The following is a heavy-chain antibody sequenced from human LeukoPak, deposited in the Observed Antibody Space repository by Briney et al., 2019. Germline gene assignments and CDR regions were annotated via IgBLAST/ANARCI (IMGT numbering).Heavy chain of an antibody. CDR3: ARGIRGSFLYYFDY. D-gene: IGHD1-26*01. Sequence: ASVKVSCKASGYTFTGYYMHWVRQAPGQGLEWMGWINPNSGGTNYAQKFQGRVTMTRDTSISTAFMELSRLRSDDAAVYYCARGIRGSFLYYFDYWGQGTLVTVSS. CDR2: INPNSGGT. CDR1: GYTFTGYY. V-gene: IGHV1-2*02. J-gene: IGHJ4*02.